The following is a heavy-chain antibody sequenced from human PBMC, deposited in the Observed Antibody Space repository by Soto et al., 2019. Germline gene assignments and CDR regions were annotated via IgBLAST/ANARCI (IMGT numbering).Heavy chain of an antibody. J-gene: IGHJ4*02. V-gene: IGHV3-30*18. CDR3: AKDELGELETYYFDY. D-gene: IGHD3-10*01. CDR2: ISYDGSNK. CDR1: GFTFSSYG. Sequence: GGSLRLSCAASGFTFSSYGMHWVRQAPGKGLEWVAVISYDGSNKYYADSVKGRFTISRDNSKNTLYLQMNSLRAEDTAVYYCAKDELGELETYYFDYWGQGTLVTVSS.